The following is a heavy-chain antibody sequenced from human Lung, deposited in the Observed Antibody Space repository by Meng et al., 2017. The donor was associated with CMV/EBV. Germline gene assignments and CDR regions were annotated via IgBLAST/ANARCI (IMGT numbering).Heavy chain of an antibody. J-gene: IGHJ4*02. V-gene: IGHV3-11*01. CDR2: MSSSGTTI. Sequence: VFPSTDSYMTWIRQAPGKGLEQISYMSSSGTTIWYSDSVRGRFTLSRDTTQNSLFLRMNSLRAEDTGVYYCARGRGGFLISFGGINYFDYWGRGALVTV. D-gene: IGHD3-16*01. CDR1: VFPSTDSY. CDR3: ARGRGGFLISFGGINYFDY.